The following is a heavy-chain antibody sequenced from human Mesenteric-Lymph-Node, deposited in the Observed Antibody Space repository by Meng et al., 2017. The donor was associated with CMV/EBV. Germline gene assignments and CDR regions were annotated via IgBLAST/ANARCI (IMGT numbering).Heavy chain of an antibody. CDR3: ARGEGFCNGGTCYFDY. V-gene: IGHV4-34*01. Sequence: SQTLSLTCAVYGGSFSGYYWSWIRQPPGKGLEWIGEINHSGSTNYNPSLKSRVTISVDTSKNQFSLKLSSVTAADTAVYYCARGEGFCNGGTCYFDYWGQGTLVTVSS. D-gene: IGHD2-15*01. CDR2: INHSGST. J-gene: IGHJ4*02. CDR1: GGSFSGYY.